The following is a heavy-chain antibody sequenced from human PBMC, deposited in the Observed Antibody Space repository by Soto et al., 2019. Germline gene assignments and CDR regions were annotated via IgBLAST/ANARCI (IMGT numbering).Heavy chain of an antibody. CDR3: AKDKGLDYYYGMDV. V-gene: IGHV1-24*01. J-gene: IGHJ6*02. CDR1: GYTLTELS. Sequence: ASVKVSCKVSGYTLTELSMHWVRQAPGKGLEWMGGFDPEDGETIYAQKFQGRVTMTEDTSTDTAYMELSSLRSEDTAVYYCAKDKGLDYYYGMDVWGQGTTVTVSS. CDR2: FDPEDGET.